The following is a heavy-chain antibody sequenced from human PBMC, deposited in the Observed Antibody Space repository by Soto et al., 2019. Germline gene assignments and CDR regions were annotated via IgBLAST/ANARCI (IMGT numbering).Heavy chain of an antibody. V-gene: IGHV3-21*01. CDR2: ISSSSSYI. CDR1: GFTFSSYS. J-gene: IGHJ5*02. D-gene: IGHD3-10*01. Sequence: GGSLRLSCAASGFTFSSYSMNWVRQAPGKGLEWVSSISSSSSYIYYADSVKGRFTISRDNAKNSLYLQMNSLRAEDTAVYYCARCPNSGSFSEDWFDPWGQGTLVTVSS. CDR3: ARCPNSGSFSEDWFDP.